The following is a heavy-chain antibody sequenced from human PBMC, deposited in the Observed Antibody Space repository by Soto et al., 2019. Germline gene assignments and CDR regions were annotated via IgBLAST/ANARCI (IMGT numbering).Heavy chain of an antibody. D-gene: IGHD6-13*01. CDR1: GVTFDSYS. Sequence: GGSLRLSCEDSGVTFDSYSMNWVGQGPGKGLEWVSSISSNSADVYYADSVKGRFTISRDNAKSSLYLQMNRLRAEDTAVYYCARGGEDSCSLPPPLYSSDYRCPGPLVTVFS. CDR3: ARGGEDSCSLPPPLYSSDY. J-gene: IGHJ4*02. V-gene: IGHV3-21*01. CDR2: ISSNSADV.